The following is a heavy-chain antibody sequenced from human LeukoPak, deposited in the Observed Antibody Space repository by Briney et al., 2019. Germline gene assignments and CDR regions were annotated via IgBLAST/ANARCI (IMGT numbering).Heavy chain of an antibody. CDR3: ASLDY. CDR1: GYTFTSYG. Sequence: AASVKVSCKASGYTFTSYGISWVRQAPGQGLEWMGGIIPIFGTANYAQKFQGRVTITADESTSTAYMELSSLRSEDTAVYYCASLDYWGQGTLVTVSS. CDR2: IIPIFGTA. J-gene: IGHJ4*02. V-gene: IGHV1-69*13.